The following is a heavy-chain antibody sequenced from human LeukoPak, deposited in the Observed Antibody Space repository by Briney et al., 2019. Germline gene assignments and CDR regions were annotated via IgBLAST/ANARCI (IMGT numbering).Heavy chain of an antibody. CDR2: IYTSGTT. J-gene: IGHJ4*02. CDR1: GVSISGSYYY. CDR3: ARLSTVTTSFDY. Sequence: SETLSLTCAVSGVSISGSYYYWSWIRQPAGKGLEWIGRIYTSGTTHYNPSLKSRVTMSVDTSKNQFSLKLSSVTAADTAVYYCARLSTVTTSFDYWGQGTLVTVSS. D-gene: IGHD4-17*01. V-gene: IGHV4-61*02.